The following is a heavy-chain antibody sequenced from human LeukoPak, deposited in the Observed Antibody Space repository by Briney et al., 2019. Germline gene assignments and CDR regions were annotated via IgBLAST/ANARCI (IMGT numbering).Heavy chain of an antibody. J-gene: IGHJ4*02. Sequence: ASVKVSCKASGGTFSSYAISWVRQAPGQGLEWMGWISVYNGNTNYVQKLQGRVTMTTDTATSTAYMELRSLRSDDTAVYYCARVHERWRLKNWGQGTLVTVSS. D-gene: IGHD5-24*01. V-gene: IGHV1-18*01. CDR2: ISVYNGNT. CDR1: GGTFSSYA. CDR3: ARVHERWRLKN.